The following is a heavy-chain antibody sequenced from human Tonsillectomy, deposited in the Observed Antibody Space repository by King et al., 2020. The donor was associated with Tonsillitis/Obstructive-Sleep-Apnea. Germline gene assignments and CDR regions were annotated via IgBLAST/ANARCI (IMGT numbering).Heavy chain of an antibody. V-gene: IGHV3-43*02. J-gene: IGHJ4*02. Sequence: VQLVESGGGVVLPGGSLRLSCAASGFTLEDYGMHWVRQAPGKGLEWVSLISGDGGSTYYADSVKGRFTISRDISKNSLYLEMNSLRTDDTAFYYCAKSILSSLGYHFDSWGQGTLVTVSA. CDR1: GFTLEDYG. CDR2: ISGDGGST. D-gene: IGHD5-12*01. CDR3: AKSILSSLGYHFDS.